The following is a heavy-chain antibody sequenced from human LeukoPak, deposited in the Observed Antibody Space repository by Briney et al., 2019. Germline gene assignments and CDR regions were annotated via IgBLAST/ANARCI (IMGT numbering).Heavy chain of an antibody. V-gene: IGHV3-48*01. D-gene: IGHD3-10*01. Sequence: GGSLRLSCAASGFTFSSYSMNWVRQAPGKGLEWVSYISSSSSTIYYADSVKGRFTISRDNARNSLYLQMNSLRAEDTAVYYCARDTGEAYYGSGSYEGGDYWGQGTLVTVSS. CDR1: GFTFSSYS. CDR3: ARDTGEAYYGSGSYEGGDY. J-gene: IGHJ4*02. CDR2: ISSSSSTI.